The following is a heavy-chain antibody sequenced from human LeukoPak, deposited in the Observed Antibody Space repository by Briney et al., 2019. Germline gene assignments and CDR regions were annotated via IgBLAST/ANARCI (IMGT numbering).Heavy chain of an antibody. Sequence: GSLRLSCAASGFTFSSYAMSWIRQPPGKGLEWIGSIYYNGNTNYNPSLQSRVTISVDTSKNQFSLNLNSMTAADTAVYYCARHARSQAASKGCFDYWGQGTLVTVSS. CDR1: GFTFSSYA. J-gene: IGHJ4*02. V-gene: IGHV4-39*01. CDR2: IYYNGNT. CDR3: ARHARSQAASKGCFDY. D-gene: IGHD6-25*01.